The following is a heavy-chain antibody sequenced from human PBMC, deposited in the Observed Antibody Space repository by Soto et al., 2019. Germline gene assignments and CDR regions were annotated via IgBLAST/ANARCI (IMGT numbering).Heavy chain of an antibody. J-gene: IGHJ6*04. CDR2: ISGSGGST. Sequence: EVQLLESGGGLVQPGGSLRLSCAASGFTFSSYAMSWVRQAPGKGLEWVSAISGSGGSTYYADSVKGRFTISRDNSKNTLYLQMNSLRAEDTAVYYCAKLPYYDFWSGISFGMDVWGKGTTVTVSS. V-gene: IGHV3-23*01. CDR3: AKLPYYDFWSGISFGMDV. D-gene: IGHD3-3*01. CDR1: GFTFSSYA.